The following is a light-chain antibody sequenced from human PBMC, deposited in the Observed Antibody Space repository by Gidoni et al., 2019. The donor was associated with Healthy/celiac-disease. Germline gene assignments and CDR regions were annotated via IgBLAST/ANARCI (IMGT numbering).Light chain of an antibody. CDR2: LGA. Sequence: DIVMTPYPLSLPVTPGEPAAISCRSSQSLLHSNGYNYLDWYLQKPGQSPQLLIYLGANRASGVPDRFSGSGSGTDFTLKISRVEAEDVGVYYCMQALQTPLTFGGGTKVEIK. J-gene: IGKJ4*01. CDR1: QSLLHSNGYNY. CDR3: MQALQTPLT. V-gene: IGKV2-28*01.